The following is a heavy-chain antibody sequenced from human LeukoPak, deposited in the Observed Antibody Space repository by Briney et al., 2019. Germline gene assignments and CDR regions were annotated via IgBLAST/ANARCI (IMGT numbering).Heavy chain of an antibody. D-gene: IGHD2-15*01. CDR1: GGTFSSNT. Sequence: SVKVSCKASGGTFSSNTISWVRQAPGQGLECMGGIISIFGTSNYAQKFQGRVTITADESTSTAYMELSSLRYEDTAAYYCAKFAQRYCSGGSCHPFDYWGQGTLVTVSS. V-gene: IGHV1-69*13. CDR2: IISIFGTS. CDR3: AKFAQRYCSGGSCHPFDY. J-gene: IGHJ4*02.